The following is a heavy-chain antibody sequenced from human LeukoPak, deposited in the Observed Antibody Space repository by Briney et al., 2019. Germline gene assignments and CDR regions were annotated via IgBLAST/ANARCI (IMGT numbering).Heavy chain of an antibody. V-gene: IGHV4-34*01. D-gene: IGHD6-19*01. J-gene: IGHJ4*02. CDR1: GGSFSGYY. CDR2: INPSLNT. Sequence: SETLSLTCAGYGGSFSGYYWSWIRQPPGKGLEWIGEINPSLNTNYNPSLKSRVTISVDTTKNQFSLKLSSVTAADTAVYYCARQRSSGLRVEDYWGQGTLVAVSS. CDR3: ARQRSSGLRVEDY.